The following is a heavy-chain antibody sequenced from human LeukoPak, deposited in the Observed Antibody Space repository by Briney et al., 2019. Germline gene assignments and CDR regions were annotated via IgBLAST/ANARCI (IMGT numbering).Heavy chain of an antibody. D-gene: IGHD3-22*01. CDR2: IYYSGST. J-gene: IGHJ3*02. Sequence: PSETLSLTCTVSGGSISSYYWSWIRQPPGKGLEWIGYIYYSGSTNYNPSPKSRVTIAVDTSKNQFSLKLSSVTAADTAVYYRARRIPTYYYDSSGYRRWAFDIWGQGTMVTVSS. CDR1: GGSISSYY. CDR3: ARRIPTYYYDSSGYRRWAFDI. V-gene: IGHV4-59*08.